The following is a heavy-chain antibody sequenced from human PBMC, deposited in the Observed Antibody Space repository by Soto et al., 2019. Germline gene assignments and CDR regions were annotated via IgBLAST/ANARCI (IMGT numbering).Heavy chain of an antibody. CDR1: GYSFTTYG. J-gene: IGHJ4*02. V-gene: IGHV1-18*01. D-gene: IGHD3-10*01. Sequence: VSCTASGYSFTTYGISWVRQAPGQGLEWMGWISAYNGNTNYAQNLQGRVTMTTDTSTSTAYMELRSLRSDDTAVYYCARFYASGSYPYDYWGQGTLVTVS. CDR2: ISAYNGNT. CDR3: ARFYASGSYPYDY.